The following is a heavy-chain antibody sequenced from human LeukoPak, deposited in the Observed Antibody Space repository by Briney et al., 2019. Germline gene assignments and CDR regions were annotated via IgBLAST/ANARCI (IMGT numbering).Heavy chain of an antibody. CDR3: ARDTKNYYDSSGYYSP. J-gene: IGHJ5*02. V-gene: IGHV4-59*12. CDR2: IYSSGST. D-gene: IGHD3-22*01. CDR1: GGSISSYY. Sequence: PSETLSLTCTVSGGSISSYYWTWIRQPPGKGLELVGFIYSSGSTKYNPSLKSRVTMSVDTSKNQFSLKLSSVTAADTAVYYCARDTKNYYDSSGYYSPWGQGTLVTVSS.